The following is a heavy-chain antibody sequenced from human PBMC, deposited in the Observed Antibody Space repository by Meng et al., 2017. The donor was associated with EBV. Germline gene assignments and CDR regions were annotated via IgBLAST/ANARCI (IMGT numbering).Heavy chain of an antibody. CDR1: AGTFSSYA. CDR2: IIPIFGTA. Sequence: PGSSVKVSCKASAGTFSSYAISWVRQAPGQGLEWMGGIIPIFGTANYAQKFQGRVTITADKSTSTAYMELSSLRSEDTAVYYCARAEIAAAGRLDYWGQGTLVTVSS. D-gene: IGHD6-13*01. V-gene: IGHV1-69*06. CDR3: ARAEIAAAGRLDY. J-gene: IGHJ4*02.